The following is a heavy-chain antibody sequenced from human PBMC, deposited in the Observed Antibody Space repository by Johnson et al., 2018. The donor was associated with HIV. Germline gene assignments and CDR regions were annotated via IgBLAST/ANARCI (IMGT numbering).Heavy chain of an antibody. CDR2: ISWNSGSI. CDR1: GFTFDDYA. CDR3: TTGTTVPTWD. Sequence: VESGGGLVQPGRSLRLSCAASGFTFDDYAMHWVRQAPGKGLEWVSGISWNSGSIGDADSVKGRFTISRDNAKNSLYLQMISLRAEDTAVYYCTTGTTVPTWDWGQGTMVTVSS. V-gene: IGHV3-9*01. D-gene: IGHD4-17*01. J-gene: IGHJ3*01.